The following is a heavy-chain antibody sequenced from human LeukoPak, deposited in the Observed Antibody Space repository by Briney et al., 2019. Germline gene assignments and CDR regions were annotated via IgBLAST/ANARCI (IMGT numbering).Heavy chain of an antibody. CDR2: IDPSDSYT. Sequence: GESLKISCKGSGYSFTSYWISWVRQMLGEGLEWMGRIDPSDSYTNYSPSFQGHVTISADKSTSTAYLQWSSLKASHTAMYYCARAMSDYYYYGMDVWGQGTTVTVSS. CDR3: ARAMSDYYYYGMDV. J-gene: IGHJ6*02. V-gene: IGHV5-10-1*01. CDR1: GYSFTSYW.